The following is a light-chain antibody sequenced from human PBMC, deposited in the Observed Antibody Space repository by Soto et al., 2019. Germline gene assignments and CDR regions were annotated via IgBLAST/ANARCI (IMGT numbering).Light chain of an antibody. Sequence: EIVLTQSPATLSLSPGERATLSCRASQSVTSYLAWYQQKPGQAPRLLIYDASNRATGIPARFSGSGSGTDFTLTISSLEPEDFAVYYSKQRSNAITFVGGTKVEIK. CDR2: DAS. CDR3: KQRSNAIT. J-gene: IGKJ4*02. CDR1: QSVTSY. V-gene: IGKV3-11*01.